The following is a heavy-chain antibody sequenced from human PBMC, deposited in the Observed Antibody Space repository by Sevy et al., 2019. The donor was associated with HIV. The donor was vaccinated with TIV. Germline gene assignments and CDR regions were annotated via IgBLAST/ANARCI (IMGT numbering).Heavy chain of an antibody. D-gene: IGHD6-19*01. CDR1: GFTFSSYS. CDR3: ARESGSDWFLDY. Sequence: GGSLRLSCAASGFTFSSYSMNWVRQAPGKGLEWVSSISSSSSYIYYADSVKGRFTISRDNSKNTLYLQMNSLRAEDTAVYYCARESGSDWFLDYWGQGTLVTVSS. J-gene: IGHJ4*02. CDR2: ISSSSSYI. V-gene: IGHV3-21*01.